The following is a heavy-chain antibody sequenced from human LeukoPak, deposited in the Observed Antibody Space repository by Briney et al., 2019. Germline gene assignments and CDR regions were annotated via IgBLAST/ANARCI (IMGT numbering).Heavy chain of an antibody. CDR3: AKRSTRTSGFDF. V-gene: IGHV4-39*01. J-gene: IGHJ4*02. D-gene: IGHD1-14*01. Sequence: SQTLSLTCTVSGGFLSSSYYYWTWLRQPPGEGLGWIGTIEHSGNTYYNPSLRGRVTISLNTPKSQFALHLGSVTAADTAVYYCAKRSTRTSGFDFWGQGTLVTVSS. CDR1: GGFLSSSYYY. CDR2: IEHSGNT.